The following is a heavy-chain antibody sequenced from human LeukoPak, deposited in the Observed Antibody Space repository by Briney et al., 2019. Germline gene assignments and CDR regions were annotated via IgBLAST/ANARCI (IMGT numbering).Heavy chain of an antibody. CDR3: ARDGGYGDPVGSVKY. D-gene: IGHD4-17*01. V-gene: IGHV3-7*01. CDR1: TFTFSNYW. CDR2: IMQDGSEK. Sequence: GGSLRLSCAASTFTFSNYWMSWVRQAPGKGLEWVASIMQDGSEKYYVDSVKGRFTISRDNAKNSLYLQMNSLGAEDSAVYYCARDGGYGDPVGSVKYWGQGTLVTVSS. J-gene: IGHJ4*02.